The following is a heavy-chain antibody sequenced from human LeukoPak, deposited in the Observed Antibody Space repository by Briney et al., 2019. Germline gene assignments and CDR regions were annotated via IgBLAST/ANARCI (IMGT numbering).Heavy chain of an antibody. CDR2: ISAYNGNT. J-gene: IGHJ4*02. D-gene: IGHD6-19*01. CDR1: GYKFSSYG. Sequence: ASVKVSCKASGYKFSSYGITWVRQAPGQGLEWMGWISAYNGNTNYAQKLQGRLTMTTDTSTSTAYMELRSLRSDDTAVYYCARAAVLGGYRLWGQGTLVTVSS. V-gene: IGHV1-18*01. CDR3: ARAAVLGGYRL.